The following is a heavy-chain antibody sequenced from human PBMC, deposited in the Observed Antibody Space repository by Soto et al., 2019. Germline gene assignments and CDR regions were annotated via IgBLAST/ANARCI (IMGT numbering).Heavy chain of an antibody. CDR1: GFPFSTYG. CDR3: ARVRGGPTAYYYSYALDI. V-gene: IGHV3-33*01. Sequence: QVQLVESGGGVVQPGRSLRLSCAASGFPFSTYGMHWVRQAPGKGLEWVAVIWYDGNRKYYADSVKGRFTISRDNSKNTXYLQMNSLRAEDTAVFYCARVRGGPTAYYYSYALDIWGQGTTVTVSS. D-gene: IGHD1-26*01. J-gene: IGHJ6*02. CDR2: IWYDGNRK.